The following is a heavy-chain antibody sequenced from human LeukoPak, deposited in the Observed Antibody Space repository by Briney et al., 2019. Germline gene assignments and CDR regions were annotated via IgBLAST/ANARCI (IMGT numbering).Heavy chain of an antibody. CDR2: ISSSGSRI. CDR1: GFIFSSYE. Sequence: GGSLRLSCAASGFIFSSYEMNWVRQAPGKGLEWVSYISSSGSRIYYTASVKGRFTISRDNAKNSLYLQMNSLRVEDTALYYCARNTLAIAAAAFFDFWGQGTLVTVSS. D-gene: IGHD6-13*01. V-gene: IGHV3-48*03. J-gene: IGHJ4*02. CDR3: ARNTLAIAAAAFFDF.